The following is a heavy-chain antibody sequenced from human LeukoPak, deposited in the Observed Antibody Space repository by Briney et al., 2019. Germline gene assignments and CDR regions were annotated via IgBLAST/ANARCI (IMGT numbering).Heavy chain of an antibody. Sequence: PGGSLRLSCAASGFTFDDYGMSWVRQAPGKGLEWVSGINWNGGSTGYADSVKGRFTISRDNAKNSLYLQMNSLRAEDTALYHCARFSGTYYYNYMDVWGKGTTVTISS. CDR1: GFTFDDYG. CDR3: ARFSGTYYYNYMDV. D-gene: IGHD1-26*01. CDR2: INWNGGST. J-gene: IGHJ6*03. V-gene: IGHV3-20*01.